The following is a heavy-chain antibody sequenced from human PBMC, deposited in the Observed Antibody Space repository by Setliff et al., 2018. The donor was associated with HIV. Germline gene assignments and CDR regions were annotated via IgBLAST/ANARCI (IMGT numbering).Heavy chain of an antibody. D-gene: IGHD5-18*01. J-gene: IGHJ6*03. CDR3: VRHTRDTSLAHYYYYIDV. CDR2: VYYTGTS. V-gene: IGHV4-39*01. CDR1: GVSVSSGGYY. Sequence: SETLSLTCTVSGVSVSSGGYYWSWIRQHPGKGLEWIGYVYYTGTSYFNPSLKSRVSISVDTSKNQFSLNVNSVTAPDTAVYYCVRHTRDTSLAHYYYYIDVWGKGTTVTVSS.